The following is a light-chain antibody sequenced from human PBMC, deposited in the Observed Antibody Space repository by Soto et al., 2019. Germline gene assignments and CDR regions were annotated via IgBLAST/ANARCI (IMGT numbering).Light chain of an antibody. CDR3: QQYNNLPLT. J-gene: IGKJ4*01. CDR2: GAS. CDR1: QSVSSN. Sequence: EIVMTQSPATLSVSPGERATLSCRASQSVSSNLAWYQQKPGQAPRLLIYGASTRATGIPARFSGSGSGTEFTLTISSLHSEDFAVYYCQQYNNLPLTFGGVTKVEIK. V-gene: IGKV3-15*01.